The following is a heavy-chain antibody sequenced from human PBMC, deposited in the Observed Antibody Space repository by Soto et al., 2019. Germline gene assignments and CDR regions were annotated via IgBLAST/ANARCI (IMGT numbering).Heavy chain of an antibody. CDR3: ARYSIAVAVTGFYFDY. D-gene: IGHD6-19*01. J-gene: IGHJ4*02. Sequence: QVQLVESGGGVVQPGRSLRLYCSASGFSFSYHAMHWVRQAPGNGLEWVADISYDGNNKYYADSVKGRVTISRDNSRNTLYLQMSSLRPEDTAVYYCARYSIAVAVTGFYFDYWGQGTLVTVSS. V-gene: IGHV3-30-3*01. CDR2: ISYDGNNK. CDR1: GFSFSYHA.